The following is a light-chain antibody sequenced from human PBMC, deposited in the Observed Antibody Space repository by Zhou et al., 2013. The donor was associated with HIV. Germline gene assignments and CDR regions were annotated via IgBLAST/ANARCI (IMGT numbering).Light chain of an antibody. V-gene: IGKV3-15*01. CDR3: QHYNNWPPLT. Sequence: EIIMTQSPATLSVSPGERVTLSCRASQSVRNNLAWYQQKPGQGPRLLMYGASTRATGIPARFSGSGSGTEFTLTISSIQSEDFAVYYCQHYNNWPPLTFGGRDQGGD. CDR2: GAS. J-gene: IGKJ4*01. CDR1: QSVRNN.